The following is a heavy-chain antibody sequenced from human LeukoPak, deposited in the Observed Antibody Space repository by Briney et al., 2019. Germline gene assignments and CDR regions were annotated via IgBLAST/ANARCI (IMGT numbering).Heavy chain of an antibody. CDR1: GYTFTSYG. Sequence: AAVKVSCKASGYTFTSYGISWVRQAPGQGREWVGWISAYNGNTNYAQKLQGRVTMTTDTSTSTAYMELRSLRSDDTAVYYCARDRWRGSSWYAKAFDIWGQGTMVTVSS. D-gene: IGHD6-13*01. CDR2: ISAYNGNT. CDR3: ARDRWRGSSWYAKAFDI. J-gene: IGHJ3*02. V-gene: IGHV1-18*01.